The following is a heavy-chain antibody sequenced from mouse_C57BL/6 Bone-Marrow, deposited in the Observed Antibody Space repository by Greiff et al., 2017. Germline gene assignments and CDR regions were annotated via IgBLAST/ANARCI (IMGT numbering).Heavy chain of an antibody. D-gene: IGHD3-1*01. CDR2: IDPENGDT. CDR3: TSQLYAMDY. Sequence: VQLKESGAELVRPGASVKLSCTASGFTIKDDYMHWVKQRPEQGLEWIGWIDPENGDTEYASKFPGKATLTTDTSSNPAYLQLSSLASEDTAVYYYTSQLYAMDYWGQGTSVTVSS. CDR1: GFTIKDDY. V-gene: IGHV14-4*01. J-gene: IGHJ4*01.